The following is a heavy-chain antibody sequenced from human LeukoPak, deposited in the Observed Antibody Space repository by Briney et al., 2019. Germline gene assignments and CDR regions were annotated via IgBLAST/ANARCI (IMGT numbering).Heavy chain of an antibody. J-gene: IGHJ4*02. CDR1: GGSFSGYY. CDR3: ARDGSSWHVRGPDY. D-gene: IGHD3-10*02. CDR2: ISSSSSYI. Sequence: PSETLSLTCAVYGGSFSGYYWSWVRQAPGKGLEWVSSISSSSSYIYYADSVKGRFTISRDNAKNSLYLQMNSLRAEDTAVYYCARDGSSWHVRGPDYWGQGTLVTVSS. V-gene: IGHV3-21*01.